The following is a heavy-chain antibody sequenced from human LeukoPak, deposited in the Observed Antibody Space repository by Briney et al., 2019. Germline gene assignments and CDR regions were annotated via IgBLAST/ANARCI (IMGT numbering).Heavy chain of an antibody. CDR1: GGSISSYY. J-gene: IGHJ5*02. D-gene: IGHD2-2*01. V-gene: IGHV4-4*07. Sequence: SETLSLTCTVSGGSISSYYWSWIRQPAGKGLEWIGRIYTSGSTNYNPSLKSRVTMSVDTSKNQFSLKLSSVTAADTAVYYCARSILGYCSSTSCLDNWFDPWGQGTLVTVSS. CDR3: ARSILGYCSSTSCLDNWFDP. CDR2: IYTSGST.